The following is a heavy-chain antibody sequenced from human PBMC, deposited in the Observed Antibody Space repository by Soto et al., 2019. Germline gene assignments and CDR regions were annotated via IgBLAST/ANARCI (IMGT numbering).Heavy chain of an antibody. V-gene: IGHV3-23*01. Sequence: EVQLLESGGGLVQPGGSLRLSCAASGFTFSSYAMSWVRQAPGKGLEWVSAISGSGGSTYYADSVKGRFTISRDNSKNRLYRQMNSLRAEDTAVYYCAKGRYCSGGSCYGYYGMDVWGQGTTVTVSS. J-gene: IGHJ6*02. CDR2: ISGSGGST. CDR3: AKGRYCSGGSCYGYYGMDV. D-gene: IGHD2-15*01. CDR1: GFTFSSYA.